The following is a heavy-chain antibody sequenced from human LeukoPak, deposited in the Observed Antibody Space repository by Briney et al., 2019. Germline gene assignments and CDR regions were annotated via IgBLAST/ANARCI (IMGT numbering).Heavy chain of an antibody. CDR1: GFTFSSYA. CDR2: IPYDGSNK. J-gene: IGHJ4*02. V-gene: IGHV3-30-3*01. Sequence: GGSLRLSCAASGFTFSSYAMHWVRQAPGKGLEWVAVIPYDGSNKYYADSVKGRFTISRDNSKNTLYLQMNSLRAGDTAVYYCARDRIVGAGYWGQGTLVTVSS. D-gene: IGHD1-26*01. CDR3: ARDRIVGAGY.